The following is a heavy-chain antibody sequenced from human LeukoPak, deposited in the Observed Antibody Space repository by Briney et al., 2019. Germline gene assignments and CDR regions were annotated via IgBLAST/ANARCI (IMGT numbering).Heavy chain of an antibody. J-gene: IGHJ4*02. D-gene: IGHD5-18*01. CDR3: ARGQDTAMVTPLYY. CDR1: GGTFSSYA. V-gene: IGHV1-69*13. Sequence: AASVKLSCTASGGTFSSYAISWVRQAPGQGLEWMGGIIPIFSTTNYAQKLQGRVTITADECTSTAYMELSRLRSEETAVYYCARGQDTAMVTPLYYWGQGTLVTVSS. CDR2: IIPIFSTT.